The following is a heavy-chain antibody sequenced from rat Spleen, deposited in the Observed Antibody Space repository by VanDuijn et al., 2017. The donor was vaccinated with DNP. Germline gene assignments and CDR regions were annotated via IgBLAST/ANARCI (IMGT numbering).Heavy chain of an antibody. CDR2: IAPGSGGT. J-gene: IGHJ4*01. D-gene: IGHD4-3*01. CDR1: GYTFTSYY. V-gene: IGHV1-43*01. Sequence: QVQLQQSGAELAKPGSSVKISCKASGYTFTSYYISWIKQTTGQGLEWTGYIAPGSGGTKYNEKFKGRATLTVDKSSSTAYMQLSSLTPVDTAVYYCARWNSGYYAMDAWGQGTSVTVSS. CDR3: ARWNSGYYAMDA.